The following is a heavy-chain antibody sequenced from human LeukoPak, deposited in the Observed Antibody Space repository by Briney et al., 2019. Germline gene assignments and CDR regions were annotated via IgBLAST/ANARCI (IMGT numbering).Heavy chain of an antibody. V-gene: IGHV4-39*07. CDR2: IYYSGST. J-gene: IGHJ4*02. CDR1: GGSISSSSYY. D-gene: IGHD2-8*01. CDR3: ARVSRDCTNGVCYSIRYYFDY. Sequence: PSETLSLTCTVSGGSISSSSYYWGRIRQPPGKGLEWIGSIYYSGSTYYNPSLKSRVTFSLDTSKNQFSLKLSSVTAADTAVYYCARVSRDCTNGVCYSIRYYFDYWGQGTLVTVSS.